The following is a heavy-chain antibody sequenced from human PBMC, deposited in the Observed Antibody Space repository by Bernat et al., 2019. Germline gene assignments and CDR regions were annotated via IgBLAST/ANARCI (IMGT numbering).Heavy chain of an antibody. CDR2: INSDGSST. CDR3: ARGQYLAFDVFNV. J-gene: IGHJ3*01. CDR1: GFTFSSYW. D-gene: IGHD3-3*02. V-gene: IGHV3-74*01. Sequence: EVQLVESGGGLVQPGGSLRLSCAASGFTFSSYWMHWVRQAPGKGLVWVSRINSDGSSTSYADSVKGRFTISRDDAKNSLYLQMNSLTAEDTAVYYCARGQYLAFDVFNVWGQGTMVTVSS.